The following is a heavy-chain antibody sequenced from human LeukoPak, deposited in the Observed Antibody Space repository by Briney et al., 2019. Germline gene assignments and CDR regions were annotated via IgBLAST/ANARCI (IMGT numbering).Heavy chain of an antibody. J-gene: IGHJ3*02. CDR1: GFTFSGSA. V-gene: IGHV3-73*01. D-gene: IGHD4-17*01. CDR2: IRSKANSYAT. Sequence: GGSLKLSCAASGFTFSGSAMHWVRQASGKGLEWVGRIRSKANSYATAYAASVKGRFTISRDDSKNTAYLQMNSLKTEDTAVYYCTIDSSYDYGDYGGLNDAFDIWGQGTMVTVSS. CDR3: TIDSSYDYGDYGGLNDAFDI.